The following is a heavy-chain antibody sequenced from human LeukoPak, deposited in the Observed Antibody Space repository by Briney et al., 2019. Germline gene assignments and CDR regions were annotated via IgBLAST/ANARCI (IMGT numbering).Heavy chain of an antibody. CDR3: AREGHSNSAP. D-gene: IGHD4-23*01. CDR1: GDSVSSNSAA. J-gene: IGHJ5*02. CDR2: TYYRSKWFN. V-gene: IGHV6-1*01. Sequence: SQTLSLTCAISGDSVSSNSAAWNWIRQSPSRGLEWLGRTYYRSKWFNDYGVSVKSRIIINPDTTKNQVSLQLNSVTPEDTAVYYCAREGHSNSAPWGQGPLVIVSS.